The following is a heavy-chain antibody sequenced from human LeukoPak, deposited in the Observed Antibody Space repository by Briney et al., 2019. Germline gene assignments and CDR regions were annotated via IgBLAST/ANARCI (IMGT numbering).Heavy chain of an antibody. CDR3: TRVGYIDEGIDY. Sequence: GGSMRLSCVASGFPFSSYWMTWVRQAPGKGLEWVANIRQDGSKKSYVDSVKGRFTISRDNAKNSLYLQMNSLRAEDTAIYYCTRVGYIDEGIDYWGQGTLVTVSS. V-gene: IGHV3-7*04. CDR1: GFPFSSYW. CDR2: IRQDGSKK. D-gene: IGHD5-24*01. J-gene: IGHJ4*02.